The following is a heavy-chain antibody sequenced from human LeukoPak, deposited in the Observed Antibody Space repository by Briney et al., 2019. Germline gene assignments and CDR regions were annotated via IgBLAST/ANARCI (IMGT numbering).Heavy chain of an antibody. D-gene: IGHD6-19*01. J-gene: IGHJ5*02. CDR3: ARDQGVAVAGIKNWFDP. CDR2: INPSGGST. CDR1: GYTFTGYY. Sequence: ASVKVSCKASGYTFTGYYMHWVRQAPRQWLEWMGIINPSGGSTSYAQKFQGRVTMTRDMSTSTVYMELSSLRSEDTAVYYCARDQGVAVAGIKNWFDPWGQGTLVTVSS. V-gene: IGHV1-46*01.